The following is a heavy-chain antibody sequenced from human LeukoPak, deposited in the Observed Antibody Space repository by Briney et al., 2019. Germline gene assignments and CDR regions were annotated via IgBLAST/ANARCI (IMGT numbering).Heavy chain of an antibody. CDR1: GGSVSSYY. V-gene: IGHV4-4*07. J-gene: IGHJ5*02. Sequence: SETLSLTCTVSGGSVSSYYGSWIRQPAGKGLEWIGRIFTSGSTNYHPSLKRRVTMSVDTSKNQFSLKLSSVTAADTAVYYCARDLVIVVVPAAIETNWFDPWGQGTLVTVSS. CDR3: ARDLVIVVVPAAIETNWFDP. CDR2: IFTSGST. D-gene: IGHD2-2*03.